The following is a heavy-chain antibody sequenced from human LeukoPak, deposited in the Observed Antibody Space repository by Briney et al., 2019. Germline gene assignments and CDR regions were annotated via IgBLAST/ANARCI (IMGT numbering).Heavy chain of an antibody. D-gene: IGHD3-22*01. J-gene: IGHJ4*02. CDR3: ARHAEYYDSSGYYFDY. CDR1: GGSISSYY. V-gene: IGHV4-59*08. Sequence: SETLPLTCTVSGGSISSYYWSWLRQPPGKGLEWIGYIYYSGSTNYNPSLKSRVTISVDTSKNQFSLKLSSVTAADTAVYYCARHAEYYDSSGYYFDYWGQGTLVTVSS. CDR2: IYYSGST.